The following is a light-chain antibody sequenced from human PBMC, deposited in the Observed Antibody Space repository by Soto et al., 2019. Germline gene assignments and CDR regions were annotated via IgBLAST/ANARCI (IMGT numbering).Light chain of an antibody. CDR3: MQALQTPRT. CDR1: QSLLKSTGYNY. J-gene: IGKJ1*01. CDR2: LGS. V-gene: IGKV2-28*01. Sequence: DIVMTQSPLSLPVTPGEPASISCRSSQSLLKSTGYNYLDWYLQKPGQSPQLLIYLGSNRASGVPDRFSGSGSGTDFTLKISRVEAEDVGVYYCMQALQTPRTVGQGTKVDIK.